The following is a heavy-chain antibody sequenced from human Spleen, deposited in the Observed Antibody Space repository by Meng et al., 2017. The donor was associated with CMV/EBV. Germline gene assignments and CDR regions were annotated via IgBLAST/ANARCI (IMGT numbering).Heavy chain of an antibody. Sequence: SVTCSVSGGSVRSGASSWTWVRQHPGKGLEWIGYISHRGSTLYNPSLESRLTISVDTSMNQFSLTLTSVSAADTAVYYCAGAGRTFEYWGQGALVTVSS. CDR3: AGAGRTFEY. J-gene: IGHJ4*02. D-gene: IGHD1-14*01. CDR1: GGSVRSGASS. V-gene: IGHV4-31*03. CDR2: ISHRGST.